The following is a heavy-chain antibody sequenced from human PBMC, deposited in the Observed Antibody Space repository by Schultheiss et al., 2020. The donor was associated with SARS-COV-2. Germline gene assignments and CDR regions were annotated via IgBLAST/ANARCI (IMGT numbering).Heavy chain of an antibody. CDR2: ISYDGSNK. CDR1: GFTFSSYA. Sequence: GESLKISCAASGFTFSSYAMHWVRQAPGKGLEWVAVISYDGSNKYYADSVKGRFTISRDNSKNTLYLQMNSLRAEDTAVYYCARESVQDGSGPFDYWGQGTLVTVSS. D-gene: IGHD3-10*01. V-gene: IGHV3-30-3*01. CDR3: ARESVQDGSGPFDY. J-gene: IGHJ4*02.